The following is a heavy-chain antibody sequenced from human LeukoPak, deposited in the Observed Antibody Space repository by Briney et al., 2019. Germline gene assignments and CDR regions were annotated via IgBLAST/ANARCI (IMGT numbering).Heavy chain of an antibody. Sequence: GGSLRLSCAASGFTFSSYAMHWVRQAPGKGLEGVAVISYDGSNKYYADSVKGRFTISRDNSKNTLYLQMNSLRAEDTAVYYCARDLGQTAFDYWGQGTLVTVSS. CDR3: ARDLGQTAFDY. CDR2: ISYDGSNK. CDR1: GFTFSSYA. J-gene: IGHJ4*02. D-gene: IGHD3-16*01. V-gene: IGHV3-30-3*01.